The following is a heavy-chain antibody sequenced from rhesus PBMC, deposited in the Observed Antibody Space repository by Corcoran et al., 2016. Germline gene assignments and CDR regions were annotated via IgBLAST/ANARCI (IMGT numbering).Heavy chain of an antibody. D-gene: IGHD7-45*01. J-gene: IGHJ4*01. CDR2: SYWDDDK. V-gene: IGHV2-174*01. CDR1: GFSLTTSGMG. Sequence: QVTLKESGPALVKPTQTLTLTCTFSGFSLTTSGMGVGWVRQPPGKAREWLALSYWDDDKRYSTSLKTRATISKDTSKNQVFLTMTNMDPVDTATYYCTRRPTWGFEFDFWGQGVLVTVSS. CDR3: TRRPTWGFEFDF.